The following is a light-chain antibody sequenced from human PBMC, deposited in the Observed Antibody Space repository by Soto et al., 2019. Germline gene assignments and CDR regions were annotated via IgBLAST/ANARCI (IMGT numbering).Light chain of an antibody. CDR2: AAS. J-gene: IGKJ1*01. CDR1: QGISNY. V-gene: IGKV1-27*01. Sequence: DIQMTQSPSFLSASMGDRVTITCRASQGISNYLAWYQQKPGKAPKLLIYAASTFQSGVPSRFSGTESGTEFTLTISSLQPEDVATYYCQKDNGPPWTFGPGTKVEIK. CDR3: QKDNGPPWT.